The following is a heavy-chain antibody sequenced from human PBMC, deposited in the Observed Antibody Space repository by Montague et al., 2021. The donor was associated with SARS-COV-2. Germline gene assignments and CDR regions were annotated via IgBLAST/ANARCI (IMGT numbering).Heavy chain of an antibody. Sequence: SETLSLTCTVSGGSISTINYYWGWIRQPPGKGLEWIGSFYTSGTTYYXXXLNGRVTISVDTSKKQFSLRVTSVTAADTALYFCAGGARVLTVGSCFDSWGQGTLVPVSS. J-gene: IGHJ4*02. CDR2: FYTSGTT. V-gene: IGHV4-39*07. D-gene: IGHD3-10*01. CDR3: AGGARVLTVGSCFDS. CDR1: GGSISTINYY.